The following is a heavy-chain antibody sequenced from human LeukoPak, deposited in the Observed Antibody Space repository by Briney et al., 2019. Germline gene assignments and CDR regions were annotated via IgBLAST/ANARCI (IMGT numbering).Heavy chain of an antibody. CDR2: INPNSGDT. CDR1: GYTFTGYS. D-gene: IGHD3-16*01. CDR3: ARDEYVLTSFDP. Sequence: ASVKISCKTSGYTFTGYSMHWVRQAPGQALEWMGWINPNSGDTNSAQKFQGRVTMTRDMSVSTAYMELSSLKSDDTAVYYCARDEYVLTSFDPWGQGTLVTVSS. V-gene: IGHV1-2*02. J-gene: IGHJ5*02.